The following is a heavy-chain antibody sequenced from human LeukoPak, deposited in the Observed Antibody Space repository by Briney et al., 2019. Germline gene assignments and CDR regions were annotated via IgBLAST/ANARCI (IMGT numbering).Heavy chain of an antibody. Sequence: ASVKVSCKASGYTFTNYYMHWVRQAPGQGLEWLGLITPSGGSTWYAQKFQGRVTMTRDMSTSTAYMELSSLRSEDTAVYYCARGHYCSSTSCYTTGNYYMDVWGKGTTVTISS. V-gene: IGHV1-46*01. J-gene: IGHJ6*03. CDR3: ARGHYCSSTSCYTTGNYYMDV. D-gene: IGHD2-2*02. CDR1: GYTFTNYY. CDR2: ITPSGGST.